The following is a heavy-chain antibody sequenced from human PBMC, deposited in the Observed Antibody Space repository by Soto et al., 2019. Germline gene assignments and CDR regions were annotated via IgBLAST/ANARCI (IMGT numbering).Heavy chain of an antibody. J-gene: IGHJ5*02. V-gene: IGHV2-5*02. CDR2: IYWDDDK. CDR3: AHSSCSGGSCYSFIWFDP. D-gene: IGHD2-15*01. Sequence: QITLKESGPTLVKPTQTLTLTCTFSGFSLSTSGVGVGWIRQPPGKALEWLALIYWDDDKRYSPFLKSRLTITKDTSKNQVVLTMTNMDPVDTATYYCAHSSCSGGSCYSFIWFDPWGQGTLVTVSS. CDR1: GFSLSTSGVG.